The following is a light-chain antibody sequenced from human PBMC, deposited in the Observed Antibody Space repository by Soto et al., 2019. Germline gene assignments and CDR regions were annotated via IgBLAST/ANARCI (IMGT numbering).Light chain of an antibody. V-gene: IGKV3-20*01. CDR1: QSLSSTY. J-gene: IGKJ4*01. CDR2: GAS. CDR3: QRYGSSSLS. Sequence: EIVLTQSPGTLSLSPGERATLFCRASQSLSSTYLAWYQQRPGQAPRLLTFGASNRATGIPDRFRGSGSGTDFTLTISRLEPGDFAVYYCQRYGSSSLSFGGGTRVEI.